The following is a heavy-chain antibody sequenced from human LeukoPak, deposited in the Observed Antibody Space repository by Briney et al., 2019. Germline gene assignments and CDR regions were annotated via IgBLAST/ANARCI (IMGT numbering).Heavy chain of an antibody. CDR2: ISGSGGST. Sequence: PGGSLRLSCAASGFTFSSYAMSWVRQAPGKGLEWVSAISGSGGSTYYADSVGGRFTISRDNSKNTLYLQMNSLRAEDTAVYYCAKDRSGSYYFDYWGQGTLVTVSS. D-gene: IGHD1-26*01. V-gene: IGHV3-23*01. CDR3: AKDRSGSYYFDY. J-gene: IGHJ4*02. CDR1: GFTFSSYA.